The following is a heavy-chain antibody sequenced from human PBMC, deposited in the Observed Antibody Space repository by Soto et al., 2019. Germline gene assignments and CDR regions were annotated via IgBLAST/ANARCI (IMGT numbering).Heavy chain of an antibody. D-gene: IGHD2-21*01. J-gene: IGHJ6*02. CDR3: ARDLGLLASYYCYGTDL. V-gene: IGHV4-31*03. CDR2: IYYSGST. CDR1: GGSISSGGYY. Sequence: PSGTLSLSCTVSGGSISSGGYYWAWIRQRQGKGLEWIGHIYYSGSTYYNASLKSRVTISVDTSKNKFPLKLRSVTTADAAVDYCARDLGLLASYYCYGTDLWGQGTTVTVSS.